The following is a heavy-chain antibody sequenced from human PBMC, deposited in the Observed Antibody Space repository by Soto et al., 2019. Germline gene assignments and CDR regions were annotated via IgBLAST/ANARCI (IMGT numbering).Heavy chain of an antibody. CDR3: AREGVAPYYYYGMDV. J-gene: IGHJ6*02. CDR2: ISNYNGDT. Sequence: QVQLVQSGAEVKKPGASVKVSCKASGYTFTRSGISWVRQAPGQGLEWMGWISNYNGDTNYAQTFQGRVTMTTDTSTSTVHREVRSLRSDDTAVYYCAREGVAPYYYYGMDVWGQGTPVTVSS. D-gene: IGHD5-12*01. V-gene: IGHV1-18*01. CDR1: GYTFTRSG.